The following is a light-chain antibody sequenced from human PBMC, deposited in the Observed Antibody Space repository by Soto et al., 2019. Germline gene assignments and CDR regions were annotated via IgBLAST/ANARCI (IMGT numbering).Light chain of an antibody. Sequence: QSALTQPASVSGSPGQSIAISCTGTSSDVGGYNYVSWHQQHPGKAPKLMISEVSNRPSGVSNRFSGSKSGNTASLTISGLQAEDEADYYCSSYTSSSTYVFGTGTKVTVL. V-gene: IGLV2-14*01. J-gene: IGLJ1*01. CDR3: SSYTSSSTYV. CDR1: SSDVGGYNY. CDR2: EVS.